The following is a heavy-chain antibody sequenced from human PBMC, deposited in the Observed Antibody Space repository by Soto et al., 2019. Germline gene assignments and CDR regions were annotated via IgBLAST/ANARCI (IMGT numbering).Heavy chain of an antibody. J-gene: IGHJ5*02. D-gene: IGHD3-22*01. CDR2: MNPSSGNT. CDR1: GYTFTSYD. CDR3: ARFRYYYDSSGYYSWWFDP. Sequence: QVQLVQSGAEVKKPGASVKVSCKASGYTFTSYDINWVRQATGQGLEWMGWMNPSSGNTGYAQKLQGRVTMGRNTSIRTAYMELGSLRSEDTDVYYCARFRYYYDSSGYYSWWFDPWGQGTLVTVSS. V-gene: IGHV1-8*01.